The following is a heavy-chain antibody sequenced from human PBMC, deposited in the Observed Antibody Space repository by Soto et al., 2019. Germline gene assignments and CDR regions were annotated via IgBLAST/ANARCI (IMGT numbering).Heavy chain of an antibody. D-gene: IGHD4-17*01. J-gene: IGHJ4*02. CDR3: AKDHTVTTSVY. CDR2: ISYDGSNK. CDR1: GFTFSSYG. Sequence: QVQLVESGGGVVQPGRSLRLSCAASGFTFSSYGMHWVRQAPGKGLEWVSVISYDGSNKYYADSVKGRFTISRDNAKNTLYQQMNSVRAEDTAVYYCAKDHTVTTSVYWGQGSLVTVSS. V-gene: IGHV3-30*18.